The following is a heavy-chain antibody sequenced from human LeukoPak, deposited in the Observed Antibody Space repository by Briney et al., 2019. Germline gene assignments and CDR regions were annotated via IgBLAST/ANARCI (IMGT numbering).Heavy chain of an antibody. CDR3: ARERIAAALAY. CDR1: GFTFSSYG. CDR2: IWYGGSNK. D-gene: IGHD6-13*01. V-gene: IGHV3-33*08. Sequence: ETGGSLRLSCAASGFTFSSYGMHWVRQAPGKGLEWVAVIWYGGSNKYYADSVKGRFTISRDNSKNTLYLQMNSLRAEDTAVYYCARERIAAALAYWGQGTLVTVSS. J-gene: IGHJ4*02.